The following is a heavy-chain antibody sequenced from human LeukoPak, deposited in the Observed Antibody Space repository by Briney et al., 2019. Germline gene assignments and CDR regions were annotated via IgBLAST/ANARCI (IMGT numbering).Heavy chain of an antibody. CDR3: ATLRGGGYLDY. CDR2: LYPSDSDT. Sequence: AESLKISCKGSGYSFASFWIGWVRQMPGKGLEWMGILYPSDSDTRYSPSFQGQVTISADKSITTAYLQWSSLKASDTGIYYCATLRGGGYLDYWGQGTLVTVS. CDR1: GYSFASFW. D-gene: IGHD3-10*01. V-gene: IGHV5-51*01. J-gene: IGHJ4*02.